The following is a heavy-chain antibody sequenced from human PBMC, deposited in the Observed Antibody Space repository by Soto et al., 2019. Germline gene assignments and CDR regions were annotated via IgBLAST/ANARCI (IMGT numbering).Heavy chain of an antibody. V-gene: IGHV3-33*01. CDR3: ARDPPYYYDSSGPFDY. CDR1: GFTFSSYG. Sequence: QVQLVESGGGVVQPGRSLRLSCAASGFTFSSYGMHWVRQAPGKGLEWVAVIWYDGSNKYYADSVKGRFTISRDNSNNTLYLQMNSLRAEDTAVYYCARDPPYYYDSSGPFDYWGQGTLVTVSS. J-gene: IGHJ4*02. CDR2: IWYDGSNK. D-gene: IGHD3-22*01.